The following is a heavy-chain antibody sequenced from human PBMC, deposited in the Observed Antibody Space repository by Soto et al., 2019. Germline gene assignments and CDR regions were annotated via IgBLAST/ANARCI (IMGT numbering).Heavy chain of an antibody. J-gene: IGHJ4*02. V-gene: IGHV1-8*01. CDR2: MNPNSGNT. CDR3: ARRAADYDFWSGYYPLGRFDY. Sequence: QVPLVQSGAEVKKPGASVKVSCKASGYTFTSYDINWVRQATGQGLEWMGWMNPNSGNTGYAQKFQGRVTMTRNTCISTTYMELGSMRSEDKAVYYCARRAADYDFWSGYYPLGRFDYWGQGTLVTVSS. CDR1: GYTFTSYD. D-gene: IGHD3-3*01.